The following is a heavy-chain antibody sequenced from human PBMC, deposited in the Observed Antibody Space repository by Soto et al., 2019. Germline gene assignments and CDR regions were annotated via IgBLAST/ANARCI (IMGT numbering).Heavy chain of an antibody. CDR3: ARDNESSGSDAFDI. J-gene: IGHJ3*02. D-gene: IGHD3-22*01. CDR1: GGSLSSGGYY. V-gene: IGHV4-31*03. Sequence: QVQLQESGPGLVKPSQTLSLTCTVSGGSLSSGGYYWSWIRQHPGKGLEWIGYIYYNGSTNYNPSLXXXVXLSLETSKNQFSLKLSSVTAADTAVYYCARDNESSGSDAFDIWGQGTMVTVSS. CDR2: IYYNGST.